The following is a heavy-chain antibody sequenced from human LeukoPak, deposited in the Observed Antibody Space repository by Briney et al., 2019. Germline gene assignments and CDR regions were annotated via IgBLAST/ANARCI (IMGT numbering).Heavy chain of an antibody. CDR3: AKRGVVIRVILVGFHKEAYYFDS. CDR1: GITLSNYG. CDR2: ISGSGGST. V-gene: IGHV3-23*01. J-gene: IGHJ4*02. D-gene: IGHD3-22*01. Sequence: QPGGSLRLSCAVSGITLSNYGMSWVRQAPGKGLEWVAGISGSGGSTNYADSVKSRFTISRDNPKNTLYLQMNSLRAEDTAVYFCAKRGVVIRVILVGFHKEAYYFDSWGQGALVTVSS.